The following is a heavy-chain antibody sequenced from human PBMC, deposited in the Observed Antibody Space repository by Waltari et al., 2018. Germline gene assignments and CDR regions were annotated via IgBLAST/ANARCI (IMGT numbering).Heavy chain of an antibody. Sequence: VQLLESGGGLVQPGGSLRLSCAASGFTFSSYAMHWVRQAPGKGLEWVAVISYDGSNKYYADSVKGRFTISRDNSKNTLYLQMNSLRAEDTAVYYCARDFGRQNYWGQGTLVTVSS. CDR2: ISYDGSNK. D-gene: IGHD3-10*01. J-gene: IGHJ4*02. CDR3: ARDFGRQNY. CDR1: GFTFSSYA. V-gene: IGHV3-30-3*01.